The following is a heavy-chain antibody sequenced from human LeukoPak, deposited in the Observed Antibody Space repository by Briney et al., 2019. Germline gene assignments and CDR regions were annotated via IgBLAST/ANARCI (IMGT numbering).Heavy chain of an antibody. CDR1: GLTFSSYA. CDR2: TTGSGGNT. D-gene: IGHD3-10*01. J-gene: IGHJ6*04. Sequence: PGGSLRLSCVSSGLTFSSYAMSWVRQAPGKGLEWVSATTGSGGNTYYADSVKGRFTISRDNSKNTVFLQMNSLRAEDTAVYYCASLRITMVRGVKGMDVWGKGTTVTVSS. V-gene: IGHV3-23*01. CDR3: ASLRITMVRGVKGMDV.